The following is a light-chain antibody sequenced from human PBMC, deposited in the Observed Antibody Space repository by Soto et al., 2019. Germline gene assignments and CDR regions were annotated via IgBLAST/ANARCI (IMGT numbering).Light chain of an antibody. Sequence: QSVLTQPPSVSGAPGQRVTISCTGSSSNIGAGYDIHWYQQLPGTAPKLLIYGNSNRPSGVPDRFSGSKSGTSASLAITGLQAEDEADYYCEAWDDSLNIPVFGGGTKVTVL. V-gene: IGLV1-40*01. J-gene: IGLJ3*02. CDR1: SSNIGAGYD. CDR3: EAWDDSLNIPV. CDR2: GNS.